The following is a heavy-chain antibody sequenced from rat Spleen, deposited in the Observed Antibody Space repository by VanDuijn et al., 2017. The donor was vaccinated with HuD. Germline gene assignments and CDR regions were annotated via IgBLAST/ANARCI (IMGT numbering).Heavy chain of an antibody. CDR3: TRGYDCTYYYINWFAY. V-gene: IGHV5-46*01. CDR1: GFTFSGFP. J-gene: IGHJ3*01. Sequence: EVQLVESGGGLVQPGRSLKLSCAASGFTFSGFPMAWVRQAPTKGLEWVATISTSGGSTYYRDSMNGRFTIYRDNAKSTLYLQMNSLRSEDTATYYCTRGYDCTYYYINWFAYWGQGTLVTVSS. D-gene: IGHD1-12*02. CDR2: ISTSGGST.